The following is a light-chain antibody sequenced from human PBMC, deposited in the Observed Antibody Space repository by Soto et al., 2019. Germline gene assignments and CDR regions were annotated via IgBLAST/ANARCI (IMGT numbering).Light chain of an antibody. CDR1: QIISSTY. J-gene: IGKJ2*01. CDR3: QHYGTSLYT. CDR2: GAS. V-gene: IGKV3-20*01. Sequence: DIVLTQSPGTLSLSPGERATLSCMASQIISSTYLGWYQQKPGQAPRLLIYGASSRATGIPDRFSGSGSGTDFTLTISRLEPEDFAVYYCQHYGTSLYTFGQGTKLEIK.